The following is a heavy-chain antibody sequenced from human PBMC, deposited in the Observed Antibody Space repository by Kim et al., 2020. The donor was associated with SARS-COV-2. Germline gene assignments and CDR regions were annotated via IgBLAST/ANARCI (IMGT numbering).Heavy chain of an antibody. CDR1: GASVGSDY. D-gene: IGHD6-25*01. Sequence: SETLSLTCTVSGASVGSDYWTWIRQPPGRGLEWIGYIFYTGKTSYNPSLKSRVSLSLDTSRNQFSLKLHSMTAADTAVYYCARLPDINGWPFDYGAQGTLVTVSS. CDR2: IFYTGKT. J-gene: IGHJ4*02. CDR3: ARLPDINGWPFDY. V-gene: IGHV4-59*08.